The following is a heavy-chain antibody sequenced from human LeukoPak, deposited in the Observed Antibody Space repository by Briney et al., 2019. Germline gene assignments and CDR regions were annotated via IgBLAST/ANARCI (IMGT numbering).Heavy chain of an antibody. CDR2: IYPGDSDT. V-gene: IGHV5-51*01. J-gene: IGHJ5*02. CDR3: ARCLERVVVACHWFDP. Sequence: GESLKISCKGFGYSFSTCWIGWVRQMPGKGLEWMGVIYPGDSDTIYSPSFRDQVTMSADRSISTAYLQWSSLKASDTAMYYCARCLERVVVACHWFDPWGQGTLVTVSS. CDR1: GYSFSTCW. D-gene: IGHD2-15*01.